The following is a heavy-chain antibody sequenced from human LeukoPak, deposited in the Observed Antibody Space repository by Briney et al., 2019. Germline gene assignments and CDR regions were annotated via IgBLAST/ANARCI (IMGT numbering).Heavy chain of an antibody. CDR1: GGTFSSYA. V-gene: IGHV1-69*13. Sequence: SVKVSCKASGGTFSSYAISWVRQAPGQGLEWMGGIIPIFGTANYAQKFQGRVTITADESTSTAYMELSSLRSEDTAVYYCMGYCSSTSCYPFDYWGQGTLVTVSS. CDR2: IIPIFGTA. D-gene: IGHD2-2*01. CDR3: MGYCSSTSCYPFDY. J-gene: IGHJ4*02.